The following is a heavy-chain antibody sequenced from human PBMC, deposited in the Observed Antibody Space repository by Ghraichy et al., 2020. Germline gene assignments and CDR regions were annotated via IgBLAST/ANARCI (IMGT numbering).Heavy chain of an antibody. CDR1: GGSFSGYY. CDR2: ISHSGRT. CDR3: ARGGRNCSGCGCYPALDY. J-gene: IGHJ4*02. V-gene: IGHV4-34*01. D-gene: IGHD2-15*01. Sequence: SETLSLTCAVYGGSFSGYYWTWIRQPPGKGLEWIGDISHSGRTNYNPSLKSLVTISVDASKNQFSLTLSSVTAADTATYYCARGGRNCSGCGCYPALDYWGQGTLVSVSS.